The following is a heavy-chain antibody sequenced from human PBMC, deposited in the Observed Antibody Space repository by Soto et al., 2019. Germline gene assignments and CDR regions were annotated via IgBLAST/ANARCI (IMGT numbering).Heavy chain of an antibody. CDR1: GYTFTMYS. Sequence: QVQLVQSGTEAKRPGASVRVSCKASGYTFTMYSISWVRQAPGQGLEWIGWISTYTGDTHYAQRFQGRVTVTTDTNTTTVYMELRSLRDDATAVYYCARGIAASGACDYGMDLWGPGPSVHASS. CDR3: ARGIAASGACDYGMDL. J-gene: IGHJ6*02. CDR2: ISTYTGDT. D-gene: IGHD6-13*01. V-gene: IGHV1-18*01.